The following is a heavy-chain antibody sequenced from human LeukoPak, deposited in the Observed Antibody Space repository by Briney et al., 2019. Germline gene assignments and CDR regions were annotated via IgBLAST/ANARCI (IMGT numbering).Heavy chain of an antibody. Sequence: ASVKVSCKASGYTFTSYGISWVRQAPGQGLEWMGWISAYNGNTNYAQKLQGRVTMTTDTYTSTAYMELRSLRSDDTAVYYCARAQPFRGARYYFDYWGQGTLVTVSS. CDR1: GYTFTSYG. J-gene: IGHJ4*02. CDR2: ISAYNGNT. V-gene: IGHV1-18*01. D-gene: IGHD3-10*01. CDR3: ARAQPFRGARYYFDY.